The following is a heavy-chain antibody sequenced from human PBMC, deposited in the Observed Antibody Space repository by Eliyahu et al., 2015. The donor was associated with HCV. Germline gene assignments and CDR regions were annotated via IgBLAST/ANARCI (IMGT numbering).Heavy chain of an antibody. CDR2: IDWDDAK. J-gene: IGHJ4*02. CDR3: ARSSTTLPGDY. V-gene: IGHV2-70*15. D-gene: IGHD2/OR15-2a*01. CDR1: GFSLSTIGMC. Sequence: QVTLRESGPALVKPTQTLTLTCTFSGFSLSTIGMCVSWIRQPPGKALEWLARIDWDDAKYYSTSLKTRLTISKDTSKNQVVLTLTNVDPVDTATYYCARSSTTLPGDYWGQGTLVTVSS.